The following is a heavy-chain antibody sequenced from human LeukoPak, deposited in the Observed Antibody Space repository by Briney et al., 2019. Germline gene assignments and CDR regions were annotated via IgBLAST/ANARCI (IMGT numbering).Heavy chain of an antibody. CDR3: ARAREGGYHYAYWSDP. J-gene: IGHJ5*02. CDR1: GGSIIGYH. V-gene: IGHV4-4*07. Sequence: SETLSLTCTVSGGSIIGYHRSWIRQPAGTGLEWIGRLYTSGNTNYDPSLKSRVTMSVDTSKNQFSLKLRFVTAADTAVYYCARAREGGYHYAYWSDPWGQGTLVTVSS. CDR2: LYTSGNT. D-gene: IGHD3-22*01.